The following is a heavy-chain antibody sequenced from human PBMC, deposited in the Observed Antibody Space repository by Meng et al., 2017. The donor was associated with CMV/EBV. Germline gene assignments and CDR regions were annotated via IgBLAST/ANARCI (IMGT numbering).Heavy chain of an antibody. CDR1: GGSISSYY. CDR3: ARLIGTTIRGPNFDY. V-gene: IGHV4-59*01. Sequence: SETLSLTCTVSGGSISSYYWSWIRQPPGKGLEWIGYIYYSGSTNYNPSLKSRVTISVDTSKNQFSLKLSSVTAADTAVYYCARLIGTTIRGPNFDYWGQGTLVTVSS. J-gene: IGHJ4*02. CDR2: IYYSGST. D-gene: IGHD1-7*01.